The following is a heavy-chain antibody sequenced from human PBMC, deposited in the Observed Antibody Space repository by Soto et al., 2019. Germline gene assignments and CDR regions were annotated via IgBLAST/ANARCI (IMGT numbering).Heavy chain of an antibody. V-gene: IGHV4-31*03. CDR1: GGSISSGGYY. CDR3: ARGSTVTNHDY. J-gene: IGHJ4*02. Sequence: SETLSLTCTVSGGSISSGGYYWSWIRQHPGKGLEWIGYIYYSGSTYYNPSLKSRVTISVDTSKNQFSLKLSSVTAADTAVYYCARGSTVTNHDYWGQGTLVTVSS. D-gene: IGHD4-4*01. CDR2: IYYSGST.